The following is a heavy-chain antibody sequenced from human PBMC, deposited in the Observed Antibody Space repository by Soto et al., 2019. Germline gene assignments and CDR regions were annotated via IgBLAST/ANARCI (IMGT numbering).Heavy chain of an antibody. CDR3: ARDFEDCSSTSCYGGAFDI. V-gene: IGHV4-31*03. Sequence: QVQLQESGPGLVKPSQTLSLTCTVSGGSISSGGYYWSWIRQHPGKGLEWIGYIYYSGSTYYNPSLKSRVTISVDTSKNQFSLKLSSVTAADTAVYYCARDFEDCSSTSCYGGAFDIWGQGTMVTVSS. CDR1: GGSISSGGYY. D-gene: IGHD2-2*01. CDR2: IYYSGST. J-gene: IGHJ3*02.